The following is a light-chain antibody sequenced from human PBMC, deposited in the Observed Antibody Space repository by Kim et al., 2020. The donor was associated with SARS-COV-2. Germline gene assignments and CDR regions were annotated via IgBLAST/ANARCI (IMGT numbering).Light chain of an antibody. CDR1: QSVRSSY. CDR2: GAS. V-gene: IGKV3-20*01. Sequence: PGEMTTPSCRASQSVRSSYLAWYQQKPGKAPRLLIYGASSRATGIPDRFSGSGSGTDFTLTISRLEPEDFAMYYCQQYGSSPRTFGQGTKLEI. CDR3: QQYGSSPRT. J-gene: IGKJ2*01.